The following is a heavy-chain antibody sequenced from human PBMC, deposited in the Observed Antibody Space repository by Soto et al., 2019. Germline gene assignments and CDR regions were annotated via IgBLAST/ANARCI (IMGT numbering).Heavy chain of an antibody. J-gene: IGHJ4*02. V-gene: IGHV4-30-2*01. D-gene: IGHD3-22*01. CDR2: IYQSGTT. CDR1: GDSISSGGYC. Sequence: PSETLSHTCDFSGDSISSGGYCWNWIRQPPGKGLEWIGNIYQSGTTDYNPSLKSRVTISVDRSKNQFSLKLSSVTAADTAVYYCARDNRSGYYFDYWGQGTLVTVS. CDR3: ARDNRSGYYFDY.